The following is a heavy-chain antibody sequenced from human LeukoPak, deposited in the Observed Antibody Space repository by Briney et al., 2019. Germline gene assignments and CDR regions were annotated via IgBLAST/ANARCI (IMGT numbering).Heavy chain of an antibody. J-gene: IGHJ4*01. CDR3: ARDRGYTSFDY. D-gene: IGHD5-18*01. CDR1: GFTFSDSW. CDR2: INPDGSKD. V-gene: IGHV3-7*01. Sequence: PGGSLRLSCAAYGFTFSDSWMTWVRQTPGKELEWVASINPDGSKDDYVGSVKGRFTIPRDNAKNSLHLQMSSLRVGDTAVFYCARDRGYTSFDYWGQGTLVAVSS.